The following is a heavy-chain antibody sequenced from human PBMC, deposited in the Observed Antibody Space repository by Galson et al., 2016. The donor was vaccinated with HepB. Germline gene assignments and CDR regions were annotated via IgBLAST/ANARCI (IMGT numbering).Heavy chain of an antibody. CDR2: ISRSGDST. CDR1: GFTFNNYG. CDR3: GRGSKYGFDM. V-gene: IGHV3-23*01. J-gene: IGHJ3*02. Sequence: SLRLSCAASGFTFNNYGMTWVRQAPGKGLEVVSSISRSGDSTDYADSVKGRFTISRDNSKNTLSLQMNSLRADDTAVYYCGRGSKYGFDMWGQGTMVTVSS. D-gene: IGHD2-15*01.